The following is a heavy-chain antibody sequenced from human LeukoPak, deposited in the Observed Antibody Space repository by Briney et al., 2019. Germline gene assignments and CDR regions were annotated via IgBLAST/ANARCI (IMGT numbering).Heavy chain of an antibody. V-gene: IGHV3-30*18. Sequence: GGSLRLSCAASGFTFSSYGMHWVRQAPGKGLEWVAVISYDGSNKYYADSVKGRFTISRDNSKNTLYLQMNSLRAEDTAVYYCAKEFLYGSGSYHYYYYYGMDVWGPGTTVTVSS. J-gene: IGHJ6*02. CDR3: AKEFLYGSGSYHYYYYYGMDV. D-gene: IGHD3-10*01. CDR1: GFTFSSYG. CDR2: ISYDGSNK.